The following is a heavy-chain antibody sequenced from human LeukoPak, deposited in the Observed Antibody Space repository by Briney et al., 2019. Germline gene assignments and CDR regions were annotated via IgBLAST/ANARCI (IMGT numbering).Heavy chain of an antibody. V-gene: IGHV3-11*01. CDR1: GFTFSDYY. Sequence: GGSLRLSCAASGFTFSDYYMSWIRQAPGKGLEWVSYISSSGSTIYYADSVKGRFTISRDNAKNSLYLQMNSLRAEDTAVYYCARDSGIAAAGRYGLDYWGQGTLVTVSS. CDR2: ISSSGSTI. CDR3: ARDSGIAAAGRYGLDY. J-gene: IGHJ4*02. D-gene: IGHD6-13*01.